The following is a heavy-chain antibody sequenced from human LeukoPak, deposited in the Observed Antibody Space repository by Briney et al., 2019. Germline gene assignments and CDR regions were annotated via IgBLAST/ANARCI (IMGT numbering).Heavy chain of an antibody. V-gene: IGHV3-15*01. CDR3: TTDKREKLLWFGELLNTPYYFDY. CDR2: IKSKTDGGTT. Sequence: GSLRHSRAASGFTFSNAWMSWVRQAPGKGLEWVGRIKSKTDGGTTDYAAPVKGRFTISRDDSKNTLYLQMNSLKTEDTAVYYCTTDKREKLLWFGELLNTPYYFDYWGQGTLVTVSS. D-gene: IGHD3-10*01. CDR1: GFTFSNAW. J-gene: IGHJ4*02.